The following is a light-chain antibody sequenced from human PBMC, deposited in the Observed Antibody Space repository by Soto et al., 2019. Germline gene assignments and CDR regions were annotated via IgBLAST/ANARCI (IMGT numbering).Light chain of an antibody. CDR1: QSVSSN. J-gene: IGKJ1*01. V-gene: IGKV3-15*01. CDR2: GAS. Sequence: EIVMTQSPATLSVSPGERATLSCRASQSVSSNLAWYQQKPGQAPRLLIYGASTRATGIPGRFSGSGSGTEFTLTISSLQSEDFAVYYCQQYNNWPPWTFGQWTKVEIK. CDR3: QQYNNWPPWT.